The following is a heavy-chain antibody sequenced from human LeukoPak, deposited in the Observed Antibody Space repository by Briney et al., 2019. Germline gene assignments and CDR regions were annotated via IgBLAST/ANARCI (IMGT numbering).Heavy chain of an antibody. D-gene: IGHD1-26*01. V-gene: IGHV4-34*01. CDR2: INHSGST. J-gene: IGHJ3*02. CDR3: ARGGARWELLSRARRRDAFDI. Sequence: PSETLSLTCAVYGGSFSGYYWSWIRQPPGKGLGWIGEINHSGSTNYNPSLKSRVTISVDTSKNQFSLKLSSVTAADTAVYYCARGGARWELLSRARRRDAFDIWGQGTMVTVSS. CDR1: GGSFSGYY.